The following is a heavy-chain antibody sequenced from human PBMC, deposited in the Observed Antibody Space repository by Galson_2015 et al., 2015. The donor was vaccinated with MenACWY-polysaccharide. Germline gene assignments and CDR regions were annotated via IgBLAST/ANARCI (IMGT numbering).Heavy chain of an antibody. CDR1: GFTFSSYS. Sequence: SLRLSCAASGFTFSSYSMNWVRQAPGKGLEWVSSISSSSSSYVYYADSVKGRFTISRDNAKNSLYLQMNSLRAEDTAVYYCARDGGYDLQTGAEYGMDVWGQGTTVTVSS. J-gene: IGHJ6*02. CDR3: ARDGGYDLQTGAEYGMDV. V-gene: IGHV3-21*01. CDR2: ISSSSSSYV. D-gene: IGHD3-3*01.